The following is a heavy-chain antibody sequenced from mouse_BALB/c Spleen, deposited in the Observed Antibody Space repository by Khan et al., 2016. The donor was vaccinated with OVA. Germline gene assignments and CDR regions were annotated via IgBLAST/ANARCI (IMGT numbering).Heavy chain of an antibody. Sequence: EVALVESGGGLVKPGGSLKLSCAASGFTFSDYYMYWVRQTPEKRLEWVATISDGGSYTYYPDSVKGRFPISRDDAKNNLYLQMNSLKAEDTAMYNCARGYYGDPFAYWGQGTRVTVSA. D-gene: IGHD2-13*01. CDR3: ARGYYGDPFAY. V-gene: IGHV5-4*02. CDR1: GFTFSDYY. J-gene: IGHJ3*01. CDR2: ISDGGSYT.